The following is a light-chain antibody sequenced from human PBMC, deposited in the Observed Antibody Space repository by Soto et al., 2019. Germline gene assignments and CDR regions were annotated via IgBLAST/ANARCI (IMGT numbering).Light chain of an antibody. CDR1: SSDVGGYNY. CDR3: CSYAGSYTHV. Sequence: SALTQPRSVSGSPGQSVTISCTGTSSDVGGYNYVSWYQQHPGKAPKLMIYDVRKRPSGVPDRFSGSKSGNTASLTISGLQAEDEADYYCCSYAGSYTHVFGTGTKVTVL. V-gene: IGLV2-11*01. J-gene: IGLJ1*01. CDR2: DVR.